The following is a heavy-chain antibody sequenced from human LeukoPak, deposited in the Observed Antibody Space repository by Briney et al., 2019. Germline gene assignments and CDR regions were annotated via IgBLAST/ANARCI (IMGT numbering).Heavy chain of an antibody. CDR3: AREPRGYSYGFLNNFDY. V-gene: IGHV3-30-3*01. D-gene: IGHD5-18*01. J-gene: IGHJ4*02. CDR1: GFTFSSYA. CDR2: ISYDGSNK. Sequence: GGSLRLSCAASGFTFSSYAMHWVRQAPGKGLEWVAVISYDGSNKYYADSVKGRFTISRDNSKNTLYLQMNSLRAEDTAVYYCAREPRGYSYGFLNNFDYWGQGTLVTVSS.